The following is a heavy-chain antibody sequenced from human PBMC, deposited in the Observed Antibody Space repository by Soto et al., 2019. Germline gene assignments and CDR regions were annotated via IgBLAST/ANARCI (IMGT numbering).Heavy chain of an antibody. CDR1: CGSFGDYC. D-gene: IGHD3-3*01. J-gene: IGHJ6*02. CDR3: ARDKHVYYDFWSGRDEGYGMAV. V-gene: IGHV4-34*01. CDR2: INHSGST. Sequence: SEPLSLTCAVYCGSFGDYCWSWIRQPPGKGLEWIGEINHSGSTNYNPSLKSRVTISVDTSKNQFSLKLSSVTAADTAVYYCARDKHVYYDFWSGRDEGYGMAVWGQGTTVTVSS.